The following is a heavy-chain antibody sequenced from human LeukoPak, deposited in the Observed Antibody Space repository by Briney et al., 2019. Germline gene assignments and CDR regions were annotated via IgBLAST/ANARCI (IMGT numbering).Heavy chain of an antibody. Sequence: SVKVSCKASGGTFNSYAISWVRQAPGQGLEWMGGIIPIFGTANYAQKFQGRVTITADESTSTAYMELSSLRSEDTAVYYCARDRHVDTALYYFDYWGQGTLVTVSS. D-gene: IGHD5-18*01. CDR3: ARDRHVDTALYYFDY. J-gene: IGHJ4*02. CDR2: IIPIFGTA. CDR1: GGTFNSYA. V-gene: IGHV1-69*01.